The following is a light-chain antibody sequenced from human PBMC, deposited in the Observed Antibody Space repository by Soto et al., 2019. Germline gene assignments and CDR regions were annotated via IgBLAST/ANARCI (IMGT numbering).Light chain of an antibody. J-gene: IGKJ1*01. Sequence: ENVLTQSSGTLSLSPGERATLSCRASQSVSSSYLAWYQQKPGQAPRLLIYGASSRATGIPDRFSGSGSGTDFTLTISRLEPEDFAVYYCQQYGSSPWTFGQGTKVEIK. CDR3: QQYGSSPWT. V-gene: IGKV3-20*01. CDR2: GAS. CDR1: QSVSSSY.